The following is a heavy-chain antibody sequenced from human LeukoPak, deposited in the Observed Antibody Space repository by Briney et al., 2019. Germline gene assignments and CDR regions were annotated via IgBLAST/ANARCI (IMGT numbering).Heavy chain of an antibody. Sequence: GGSLRLSCAASGFTFSSYGMHWVRQAPGKGLEWVAFIRYDGSNKYYADSVKGRFTISRENAKNFLYLQMNSLRAGDTAVYYCARADSRGYSLDYWGQGTLVTVSS. CDR3: ARADSRGYSLDY. CDR1: GFTFSSYG. V-gene: IGHV3-30*02. CDR2: IRYDGSNK. D-gene: IGHD5-18*01. J-gene: IGHJ4*02.